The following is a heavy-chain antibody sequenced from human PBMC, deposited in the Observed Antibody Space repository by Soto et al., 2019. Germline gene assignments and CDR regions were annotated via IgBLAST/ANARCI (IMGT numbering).Heavy chain of an antibody. D-gene: IGHD6-13*01. CDR3: ARVRDSSSWSGSTDWFDP. CDR1: GGSISSYY. J-gene: IGHJ5*02. CDR2: IYYSGST. Sequence: SETLSLTCTVSGGSISSYYWSWIRQPPGKGLEWIGYIYYSGSTNYNPSLKSRVTISVDTSKNQFSLKLSSVTAADTAVYYCARVRDSSSWSGSTDWFDPWGQGTLVTVS. V-gene: IGHV4-59*01.